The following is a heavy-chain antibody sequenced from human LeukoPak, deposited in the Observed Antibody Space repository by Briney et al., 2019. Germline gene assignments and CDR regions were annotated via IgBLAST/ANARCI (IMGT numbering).Heavy chain of an antibody. J-gene: IGHJ5*02. Sequence: ARSLRLSCAASGFNFDDYAMHWVRQAPGKGLQWVSGISWYSGSLVYADSVKGRFTISSDNAKNSLYLQMNGLRAEDTGLYYCAKDSKANWNDGWFDPWGQGTLVTVSS. V-gene: IGHV3-9*01. D-gene: IGHD1-20*01. CDR1: GFNFDDYA. CDR3: AKDSKANWNDGWFDP. CDR2: ISWYSGSL.